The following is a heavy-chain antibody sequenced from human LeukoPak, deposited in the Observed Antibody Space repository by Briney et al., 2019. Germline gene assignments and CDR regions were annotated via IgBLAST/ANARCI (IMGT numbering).Heavy chain of an antibody. Sequence: PSETLSLTCTVSGGSISSYYWSWIRQPAGKGLEWIGRIYTSGSTNYNPSLKSRVTMSVDTSKNQFSLKLSSVTAADTAVYYCASGIAVAGIGFADAFDIWGQGTMVTVSS. D-gene: IGHD6-19*01. CDR2: IYTSGST. CDR1: GGSISSYY. CDR3: ASGIAVAGIGFADAFDI. V-gene: IGHV4-4*07. J-gene: IGHJ3*02.